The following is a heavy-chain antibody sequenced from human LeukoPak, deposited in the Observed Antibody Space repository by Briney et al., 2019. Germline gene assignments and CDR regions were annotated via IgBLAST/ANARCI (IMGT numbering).Heavy chain of an antibody. V-gene: IGHV3-13*04. D-gene: IGHD4/OR15-4a*01. CDR1: GFTFSSYW. J-gene: IGHJ4*02. CDR2: IGPAGDT. CDR3: ARDRADGDLDY. Sequence: GGSLRLSCAASGFTFSSYWMHWVRQATGKGLEWVSAIGPAGDTYYPGSVKGRFTISRENAKNSLYLQMNSLRAGDTAVYYCARDRADGDLDYWGQGILVTVSS.